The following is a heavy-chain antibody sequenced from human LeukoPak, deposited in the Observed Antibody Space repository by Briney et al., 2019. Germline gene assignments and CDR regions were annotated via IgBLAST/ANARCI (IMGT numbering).Heavy chain of an antibody. D-gene: IGHD5-18*01. J-gene: IGHJ4*02. CDR1: GFTFSSYA. CDR2: IKEDGSEK. Sequence: GGSLRLSCAASGFTFSSYAMSWVRQAPGKGLEWVANIKEDGSEKYYVDSVKGRFTISRDSAKNSLYLQMNSLRVEDTAVYYCARDHNYGSDYWGQGTLVTVSS. V-gene: IGHV3-7*03. CDR3: ARDHNYGSDY.